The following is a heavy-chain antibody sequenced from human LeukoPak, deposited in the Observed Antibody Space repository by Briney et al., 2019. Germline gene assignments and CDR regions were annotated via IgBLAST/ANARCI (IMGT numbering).Heavy chain of an antibody. J-gene: IGHJ2*01. CDR2: ISYDGSNK. D-gene: IGHD6-6*01. V-gene: IGHV3-30-3*01. CDR1: GFTFSSYA. Sequence: QSGGSLRLSCAASGFTFSSYAMHWVRQAPGKGLEWVAVISYDGSNKYYADSVKGRFTISRDNSKNTLYLQMNSLRAEDTAVYYCARDLGSSGYRYFDLWGRGTLVTVSS. CDR3: ARDLGSSGYRYFDL.